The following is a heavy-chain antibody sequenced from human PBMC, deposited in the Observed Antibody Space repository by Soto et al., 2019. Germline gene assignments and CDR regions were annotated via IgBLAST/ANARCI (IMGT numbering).Heavy chain of an antibody. CDR1: GFTFSAHY. Sequence: EVQLVESGGGLVQPGGSLRLSCAASGFTFSAHYMDWVRQAPGKGLEWVGRIKNKANSYTTEYAASLEGRCPISRKDSQNSLYLQMNSLKTEDTAVYYCARVSLVGPSGGRYFDYWGQGSQVAVSS. CDR3: ARVSLVGPSGGRYFDY. D-gene: IGHD1-26*01. CDR2: IKNKANSYTT. J-gene: IGHJ4*02. V-gene: IGHV3-72*01.